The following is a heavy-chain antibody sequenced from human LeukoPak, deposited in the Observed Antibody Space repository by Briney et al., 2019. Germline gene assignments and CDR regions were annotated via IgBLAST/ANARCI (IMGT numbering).Heavy chain of an antibody. CDR1: GFTFSSYW. V-gene: IGHV3-7*01. CDR3: ARAIAVAGRTGGWFDP. D-gene: IGHD6-19*01. Sequence: GGSLRLSCAASGFTFSSYWMSWVRQAPGKGLEWVANIKQDGSEKYYVDSVKGRFTISRDNAKNSLYLQMNSLGAEDTAVYYCARAIAVAGRTGGWFDPWGQGTLVTVSS. J-gene: IGHJ5*02. CDR2: IKQDGSEK.